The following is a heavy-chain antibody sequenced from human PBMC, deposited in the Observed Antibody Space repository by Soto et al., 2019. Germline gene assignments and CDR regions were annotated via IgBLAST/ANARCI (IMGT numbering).Heavy chain of an antibody. V-gene: IGHV4-34*01. J-gene: IGHJ6*02. D-gene: IGHD2-8*01. CDR2: ITHTGGF. CDR3: ARGRQRPYAAYKGHGYYGMDV. CDR1: GGSFSDYY. Sequence: QVQLQQWGAGLLKPSETLSLTCAVYGGSFSDYYWSWIRQPPGKGLEWIGEITHTGGFYSNPSLDIRATISVDTTKNQFSMKLSSVTTADTALYYCARGRQRPYAAYKGHGYYGMDVWGQGTTVTVSS.